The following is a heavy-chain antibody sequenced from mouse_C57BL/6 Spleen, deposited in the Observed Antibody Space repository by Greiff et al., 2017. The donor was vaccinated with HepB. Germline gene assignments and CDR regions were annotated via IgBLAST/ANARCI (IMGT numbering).Heavy chain of an antibody. CDR2: IWSDGST. J-gene: IGHJ4*01. D-gene: IGHD2-9*01. CDR1: GFSLTSYG. V-gene: IGHV2-6-1*01. CDR3: ARHEAPYYGYDDYAMDY. Sequence: VQVVESGPGLVAPSQSLSITCTVSGFSLTSYGVHWVRQPPGKGLEWLVVIWSDGSTTYNSALKSRLSISKDNSKSQVFLKMNSLQTDDTAMYYCARHEAPYYGYDDYAMDYWGQGTSVTVSS.